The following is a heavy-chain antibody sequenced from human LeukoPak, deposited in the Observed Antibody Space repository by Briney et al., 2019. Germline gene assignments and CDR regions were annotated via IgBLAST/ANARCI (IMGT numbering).Heavy chain of an antibody. CDR3: ARYSSSWSYYYGMDV. Sequence: PSQTLSLTCTVSGGSISSGGYSWSWIRQHPGKGLEWIGYIYYSGSTYYNPSLKSRVTISVDTSKNQFSLKLSSVTAADTAVYYCARYSSSWSYYYGMDVWGQGTTVTVSS. D-gene: IGHD6-6*01. CDR1: GGSISSGGYS. J-gene: IGHJ6*02. V-gene: IGHV4-31*03. CDR2: IYYSGST.